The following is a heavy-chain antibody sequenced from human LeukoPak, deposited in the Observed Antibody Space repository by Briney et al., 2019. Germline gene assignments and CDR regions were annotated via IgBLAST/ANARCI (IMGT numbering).Heavy chain of an antibody. D-gene: IGHD2-15*01. J-gene: IGHJ4*02. V-gene: IGHV3-48*03. CDR2: ISSSGSTI. CDR3: ASLGYCSGGSCLRPDY. CDR1: GFTFSSYE. Sequence: GGSLRLSCAASGFTFSSYEMNWVRQAPGKGLEWVSYISSSGSTIYYADSVKGRFTISRDNAKNPLYLQMNSLRAEDTAVYYCASLGYCSGGSCLRPDYWGQGTLVTVSS.